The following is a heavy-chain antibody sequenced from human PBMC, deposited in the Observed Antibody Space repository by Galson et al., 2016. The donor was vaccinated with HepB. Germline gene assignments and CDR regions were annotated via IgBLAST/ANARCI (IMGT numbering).Heavy chain of an antibody. Sequence: PALVKPTQTLTLTCTASGFSLSSTRXGVSWIRQPPGKALEWLANIFSNDEKSYSTSLKSRITISKDTSKSQVVLTMTNMAPFDTATYYCARSLSVRYEFWIGYYYYFDFWGQGTLVTVSS. V-gene: IGHV2-26*01. CDR2: IFSNDEK. CDR1: GFSLSSTRXG. J-gene: IGHJ4*02. D-gene: IGHD3-3*01. CDR3: ARSLSVRYEFWIGYYYYFDF.